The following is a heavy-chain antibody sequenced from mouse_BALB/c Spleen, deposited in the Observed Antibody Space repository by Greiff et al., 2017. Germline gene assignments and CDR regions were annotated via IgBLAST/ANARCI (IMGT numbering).Heavy chain of an antibody. V-gene: IGHV7-3*02. CDR3: ARDVMGRGYFDV. J-gene: IGHJ1*01. Sequence: EVQVVESGGGLVQPGGSLRLSCATSGFTFTDYYMSWVRQPPGKALEWLGFIRNKANGYTTEYSASVKGRFTISRDNSQSILYLQMNTLRAEDSATYYCARDVMGRGYFDVWGAGTTVTVSS. CDR2: IRNKANGYTT. CDR1: GFTFTDYY. D-gene: IGHD1-1*02.